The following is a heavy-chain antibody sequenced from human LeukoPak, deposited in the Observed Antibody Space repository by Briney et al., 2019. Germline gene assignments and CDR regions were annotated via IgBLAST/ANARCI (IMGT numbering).Heavy chain of an antibody. D-gene: IGHD3-10*01. V-gene: IGHV3-72*01. CDR3: ARISYYNGRYFDH. CDR1: GFTFSDHF. J-gene: IGHJ4*02. Sequence: GGSLRLYCVASGFTFSDHFMDWVRQAPGKGLEWVGRARNKANSYATEYAATVKGRFTISRDDSKNSLYLQMDSLKTEDTAIYYCARISYYNGRYFDHWGQGALVSVSS. CDR2: ARNKANSYAT.